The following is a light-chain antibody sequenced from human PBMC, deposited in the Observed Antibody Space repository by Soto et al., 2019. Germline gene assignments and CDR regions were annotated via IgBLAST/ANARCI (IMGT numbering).Light chain of an antibody. CDR2: EGI. V-gene: IGLV2-23*01. CDR1: SSTVGGFNV. Sequence: QSALTQPASVSGSPGQSITISCTGTSSTVGGFNVVSWYQQHPGKAPKVIIYEGIKRPSGVSNRFSGSNSGSTASLTISGLQAEDEADYYCCLYVRATTYVLATGTKVNVL. CDR3: CLYVRATTYV. J-gene: IGLJ1*01.